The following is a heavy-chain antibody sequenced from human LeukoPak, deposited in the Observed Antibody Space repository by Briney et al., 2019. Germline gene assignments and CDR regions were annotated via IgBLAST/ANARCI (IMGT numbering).Heavy chain of an antibody. CDR2: IYYSGST. V-gene: IGHV4-59*01. CDR3: ARGNYVYYYGMDV. Sequence: SETLSLTCTVSGGSISTYYWSWIRQPPGKGLEYIGYIYYSGSTNYNPSLKSRVTISLDTAKNQFSLKLSSVTAADTAVYYCARGNYVYYYGMDVWGQGTTVTVSS. J-gene: IGHJ6*02. CDR1: GGSISTYY. D-gene: IGHD4-11*01.